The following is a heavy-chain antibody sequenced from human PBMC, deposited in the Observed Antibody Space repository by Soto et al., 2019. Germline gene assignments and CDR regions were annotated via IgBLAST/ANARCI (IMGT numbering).Heavy chain of an antibody. D-gene: IGHD3-10*01. CDR3: AREVWLGELYYFDY. V-gene: IGHV4-59*01. J-gene: IGHJ4*02. Sequence: SETLSLTCTVSGGSISSYYWSWIRQPPGKGLEWIGYIYYSGSTNYNPSLKSRVTISVDTSKNQFSLKLSSVTAADTAVYYCAREVWLGELYYFDYWGQGTLVTVSS. CDR1: GGSISSYY. CDR2: IYYSGST.